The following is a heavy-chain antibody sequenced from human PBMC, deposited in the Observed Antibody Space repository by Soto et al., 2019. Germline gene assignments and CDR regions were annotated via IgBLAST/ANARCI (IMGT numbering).Heavy chain of an antibody. J-gene: IGHJ6*02. CDR2: ISYDGSNK. CDR1: EFTFRSYG. CDR3: ASASGSFRYNYYYYGMDV. D-gene: IGHD1-26*01. V-gene: IGHV3-30*03. Sequence: GGSLRLSCAASEFTFRSYGMHWVRQAPGKGLEWVAVISYDGSNKYYADSVKGRFTISRDNSKNTLYLQMNSLRAEDTAVYYCASASGSFRYNYYYYGMDVWGQGTTVTVSS.